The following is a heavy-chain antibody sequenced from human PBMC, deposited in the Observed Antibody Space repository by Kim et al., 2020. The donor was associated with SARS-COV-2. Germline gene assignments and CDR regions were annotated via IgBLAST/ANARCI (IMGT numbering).Heavy chain of an antibody. CDR1: GFTFSSYG. V-gene: IGHV3-33*05. D-gene: IGHD6-13*01. CDR2: ISYDGSNK. Sequence: GGSLRLSCVASGFTFSSYGMHWVRQAPGKGLEWVAVISYDGSNKYYADSVKGRFTISRDNSKNTLYLQMNSLRAEDTAVYYCARVRAAAGTGLDYWGQGTLVTVSS. CDR3: ARVRAAAGTGLDY. J-gene: IGHJ4*02.